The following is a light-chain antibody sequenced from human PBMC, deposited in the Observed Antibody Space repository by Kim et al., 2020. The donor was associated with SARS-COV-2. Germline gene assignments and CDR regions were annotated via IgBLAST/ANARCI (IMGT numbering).Light chain of an antibody. CDR3: QQYYSYPT. CDR2: AAS. V-gene: IGKV1-8*01. Sequence: SASTGDSVTITCRASQGISSYLAWYQQKPGKAPKLLIYAASTLQSGVPSRFSGSGSGTDFTLTISCLQSEDFATYYCQQYYSYPTFGQGTRLEIK. J-gene: IGKJ5*01. CDR1: QGISSY.